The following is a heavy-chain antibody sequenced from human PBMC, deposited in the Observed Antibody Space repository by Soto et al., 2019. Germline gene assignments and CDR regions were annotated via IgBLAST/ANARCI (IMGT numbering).Heavy chain of an antibody. Sequence: QVQLVESGGGVVQPGRSLRLSCAASGFMFSNHGMHWVRQAPGKGLEWVAVIWSDGNNRYYADSVKGRFTISRDNSKNTLYRQMNSLRAEDTAVYYCVRGDNWNDEASDYWGQGTLVTVS. CDR3: VRGDNWNDEASDY. J-gene: IGHJ4*02. D-gene: IGHD1-1*01. V-gene: IGHV3-33*01. CDR1: GFMFSNHG. CDR2: IWSDGNNR.